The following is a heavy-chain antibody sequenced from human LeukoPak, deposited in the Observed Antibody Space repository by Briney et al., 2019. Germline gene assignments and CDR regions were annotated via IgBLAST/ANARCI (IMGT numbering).Heavy chain of an antibody. CDR2: INTDGSSR. D-gene: IGHD3-22*01. Sequence: PGGSLRLSCAASGFTFSNYWMHWVRQAPGKGLVWVSRINTDGSSRNYADPVKGRFTISRDNAKNTLYLQMHSLRAEDTAVYYCARDLGQYYDTSDNWFDPWGQGTLVTVSS. CDR3: ARDLGQYYDTSDNWFDP. V-gene: IGHV3-74*01. CDR1: GFTFSNYW. J-gene: IGHJ5*02.